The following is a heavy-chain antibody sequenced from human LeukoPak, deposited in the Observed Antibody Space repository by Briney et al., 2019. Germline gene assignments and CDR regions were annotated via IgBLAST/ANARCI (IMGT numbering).Heavy chain of an antibody. CDR1: GFTFSSYS. J-gene: IGHJ4*02. CDR2: ISSGGST. CDR3: ARVGPGYSYGYFDY. D-gene: IGHD5-18*01. V-gene: IGHV3-66*01. Sequence: GGSLRLSCTASGFTFSSYSMSWVRQAPGKGLEWVSVISSGGSTYYADSVKGRFTISRDNSKNTLYLQMATLRAEDTAVYYCARVGPGYSYGYFDYWGQGTLVTVSS.